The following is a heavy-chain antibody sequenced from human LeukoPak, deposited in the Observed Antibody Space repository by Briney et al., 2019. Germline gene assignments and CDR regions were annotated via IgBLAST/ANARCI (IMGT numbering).Heavy chain of an antibody. V-gene: IGHV4-39*07. D-gene: IGHD4-11*01. J-gene: IGHJ5*02. CDR3: ARAGPETMTTVHKRPVYNWFDP. CDR1: GGSISSGSYC. CDR2: IYHSGTTYSGST. Sequence: PSETLSLTCTVSGGSISSGSYCWSWIRQPPGKGLEWIGSIYHSGTTYSGSTYYNPSLKSRVTISVDTSKNQFSLKLSSVTAADTAVYYCARAGPETMTTVHKRPVYNWFDPWGQGTLVTVSS.